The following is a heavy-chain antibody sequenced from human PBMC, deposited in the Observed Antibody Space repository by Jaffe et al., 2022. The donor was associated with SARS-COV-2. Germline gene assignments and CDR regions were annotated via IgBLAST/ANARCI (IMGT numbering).Heavy chain of an antibody. V-gene: IGHV4-31*03. D-gene: IGHD3-10*01. CDR3: ARGGWFGELLKSDWFDP. CDR1: GGSISSGGYY. Sequence: QVQLQESGPGLVKPSQTLSLTCTVSGGSISSGGYYWSWIRQHPGKGLEWIGYIYYSGSTYYNPSLKSRVTISVDTSKNQFSLKLSSVTAADTAVYYCARGGWFGELLKSDWFDPWGQGTLVTVSS. J-gene: IGHJ5*02. CDR2: IYYSGST.